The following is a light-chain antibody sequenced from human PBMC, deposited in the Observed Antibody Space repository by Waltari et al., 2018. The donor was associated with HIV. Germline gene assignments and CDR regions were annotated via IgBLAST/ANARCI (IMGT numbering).Light chain of an antibody. J-gene: IGLJ3*02. CDR2: SNN. V-gene: IGLV1-47*01. Sequence: QSVMTQPPSASGTPGPRVTLSCSGSRSHIARHDVNCYQQRPGTTPTPLIDSNNQRPSGVPDRFSGSKSGTSASLAISGLRSEDEADYYCAAWDDSLIGSWVFGGGTQVTVL. CDR3: AAWDDSLIGSWV. CDR1: RSHIARHD.